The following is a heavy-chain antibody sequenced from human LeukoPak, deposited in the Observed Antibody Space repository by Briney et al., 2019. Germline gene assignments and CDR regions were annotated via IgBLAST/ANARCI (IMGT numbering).Heavy chain of an antibody. D-gene: IGHD3-10*01. CDR2: IYYSGST. CDR3: ARGNRITIVRRRDYFDY. J-gene: IGHJ4*02. CDR1: GGSISSSSYY. V-gene: IGHV4-39*07. Sequence: PSETLSLTCTVSGGSISSSSYYWGWIRQPPGKGLEWIGSIYYSGSTYYNPSLKSRVTISVDTAKNQFSLKLSSVTAADTAVYYCARGNRITIVRRRDYFDYWGQGTLVTVSS.